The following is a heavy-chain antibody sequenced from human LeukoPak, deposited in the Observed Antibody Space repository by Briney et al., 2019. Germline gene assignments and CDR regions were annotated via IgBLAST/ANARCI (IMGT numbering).Heavy chain of an antibody. CDR3: ARDGNYGSGSYIPYYFDY. D-gene: IGHD3-10*01. V-gene: IGHV1-46*01. CDR2: INPSGGST. Sequence: ASVEVSCKASGYTFTSYYMHWVRQAPGQGLEWMGIINPSGGSTSYAQKFQGRVTMTRDTSTSTVYMELSSLRSEDTAVYYCARDGNYGSGSYIPYYFDYWGQGTLVTVSS. J-gene: IGHJ4*02. CDR1: GYTFTSYY.